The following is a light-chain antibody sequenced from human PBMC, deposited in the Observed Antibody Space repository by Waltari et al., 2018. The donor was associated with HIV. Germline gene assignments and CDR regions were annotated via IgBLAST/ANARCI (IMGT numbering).Light chain of an antibody. Sequence: IVLTQYPGTLSLSPGARATLPCRASERASSNYLGLYQQKFGQALRLLIYGASNRTTGIPDRFSGSGSGTDFTLTTSTLEPEDFAVYYCQQYGSARALIFGGGTKVEIK. J-gene: IGKJ4*01. CDR2: GAS. V-gene: IGKV3-20*01. CDR3: QQYGSARALI. CDR1: ERASSNY.